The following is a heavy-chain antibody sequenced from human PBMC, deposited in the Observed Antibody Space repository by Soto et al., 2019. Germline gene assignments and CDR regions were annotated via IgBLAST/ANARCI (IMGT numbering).Heavy chain of an antibody. CDR2: IIPIFGTA. CDR3: ARGTTVTTWFDY. CDR1: EGTFSSYA. D-gene: IGHD4-4*01. Sequence: SVKVSCKASEGTFSSYAISWVRQAPGQGLEWMGGIIPIFGTANYAQKFQGRVTITADESTSTAYMELSSLRSEDTAVYYCARGTTVTTWFDYWGQGTLVTVSS. V-gene: IGHV1-69*13. J-gene: IGHJ4*02.